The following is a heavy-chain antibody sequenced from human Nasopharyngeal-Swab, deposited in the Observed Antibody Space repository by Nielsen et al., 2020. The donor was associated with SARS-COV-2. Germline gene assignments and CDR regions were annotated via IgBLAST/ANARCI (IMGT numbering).Heavy chain of an antibody. J-gene: IGHJ4*02. Sequence: SETLSLTCTVSGGSISSSSYYWVWIRQPPGKGLEWIGSIYYSGSTYYNPSLKSRVTISVDTSKNQFSLKLSSVTAADTAVYYCARCIAAAGPAPDYRGQGTLVTVSS. D-gene: IGHD6-13*01. CDR2: IYYSGST. CDR3: ARCIAAAGPAPDY. V-gene: IGHV4-39*07. CDR1: GGSISSSSYY.